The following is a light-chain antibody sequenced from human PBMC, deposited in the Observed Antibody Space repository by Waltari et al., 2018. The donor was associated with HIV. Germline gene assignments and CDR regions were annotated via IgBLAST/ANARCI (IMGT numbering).Light chain of an antibody. Sequence: QSALTQPPSASGSPGQSVTIPSTGTTSDVGGYTYVSWYQQHPGKVPKLIIYGVTKRPSGVPDRFSGSKSGDTASLTVSGLQAEDEADYYCISYAGSNNFIFGGGTKLTVL. CDR3: ISYAGSNNFI. V-gene: IGLV2-8*01. CDR1: TSDVGGYTY. J-gene: IGLJ2*01. CDR2: GVT.